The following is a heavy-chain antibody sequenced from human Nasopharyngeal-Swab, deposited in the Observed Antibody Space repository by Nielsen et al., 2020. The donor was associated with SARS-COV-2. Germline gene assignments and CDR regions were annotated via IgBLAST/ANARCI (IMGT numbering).Heavy chain of an antibody. Sequence: GESLKISCAASGFTFSSYWMSWVRQAPGKGLEWVANIKQDGSEKYYVDSAKGRFTISRDNAKNSLYLQMNSLRAEDTAVYYCARERDGYNSAGFYYYYYMDVWGKGTTVTVSS. J-gene: IGHJ6*03. CDR2: IKQDGSEK. CDR1: GFTFSSYW. V-gene: IGHV3-7*01. CDR3: ARERDGYNSAGFYYYYYMDV. D-gene: IGHD5-24*01.